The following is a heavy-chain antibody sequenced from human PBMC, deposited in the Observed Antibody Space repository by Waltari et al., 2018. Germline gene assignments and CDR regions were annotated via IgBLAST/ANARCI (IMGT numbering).Heavy chain of an antibody. CDR1: GGTFSSYA. D-gene: IGHD6-13*01. CDR2: IIPIFGTA. J-gene: IGHJ3*02. V-gene: IGHV1-69*01. CDR3: ARGVAGIGPQKYDAFDI. Sequence: QVQLVQSGAEVKKPGSSVKVPCKASGGTFSSYAISWGRQAPGQGLEWWGGIIPIFGTANYAQKFQGRVTITADESTSTAYMELSSLRSEDTAVYYCARGVAGIGPQKYDAFDIWGQGTMVTVSS.